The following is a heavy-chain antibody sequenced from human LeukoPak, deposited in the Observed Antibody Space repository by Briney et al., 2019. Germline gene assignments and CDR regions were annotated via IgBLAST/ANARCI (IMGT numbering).Heavy chain of an antibody. D-gene: IGHD3-9*01. CDR2: ISDNGGST. Sequence: PGGSLRLSCAASGFTFSSYAMHWVRQAPGKGLEYVSAISDNGGSTYYANSVKGRFTISRDNSKNTLYLQMGSLRSEDTAGYYCAIAGYYDILTGPSGNSWFDPWGQGTLVTVSS. J-gene: IGHJ5*02. V-gene: IGHV3-64*01. CDR1: GFTFSSYA. CDR3: AIAGYYDILTGPSGNSWFDP.